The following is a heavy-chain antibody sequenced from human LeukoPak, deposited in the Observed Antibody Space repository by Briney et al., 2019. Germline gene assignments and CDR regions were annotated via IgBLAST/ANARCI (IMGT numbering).Heavy chain of an antibody. CDR3: ARDRDTAMVYFDY. V-gene: IGHV3-11*01. Sequence: PGGSLRLSCAASGFTFSDYYMNWIRQAPGKGLEWVSYISSSSSNIYYADSVKGRFTISRDNAKNSLYLQMNSLRAEDTAVYYCARDRDTAMVYFDYWGQGTLVTVSS. J-gene: IGHJ4*02. CDR2: ISSSSSNI. D-gene: IGHD5-18*01. CDR1: GFTFSDYY.